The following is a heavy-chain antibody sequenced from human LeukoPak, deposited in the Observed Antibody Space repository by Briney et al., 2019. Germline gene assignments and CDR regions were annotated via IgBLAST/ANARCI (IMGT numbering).Heavy chain of an antibody. D-gene: IGHD6-19*01. CDR3: AKDKSAWLEYNWFDP. CDR1: GFTFSSYS. Sequence: GGSLRLPCAASGFTFSSYSMNWVRQAPGKGLEWVSSISSSSSYIYYADSVKGRFTISRDNAKNSLYLQMNSLRAEDTAVYYCAKDKSAWLEYNWFDPWGQGTLVTVSS. V-gene: IGHV3-21*01. J-gene: IGHJ5*02. CDR2: ISSSSSYI.